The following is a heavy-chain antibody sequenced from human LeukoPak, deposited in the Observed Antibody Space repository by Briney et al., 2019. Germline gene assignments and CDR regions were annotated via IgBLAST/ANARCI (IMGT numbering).Heavy chain of an antibody. CDR1: GGSISDYS. Sequence: PSETLSLTCTVSGGSISDYSWSWIRQPPGKGLEWIGNIYYSGSANHNPSLKSRVTISRDTSKNQFSLKLTSVTAADTAVYYCARDDGSTGVDHWGQGTLVTVSS. D-gene: IGHD1-26*01. CDR3: ARDDGSTGVDH. CDR2: IYYSGSA. V-gene: IGHV4-59*12. J-gene: IGHJ4*02.